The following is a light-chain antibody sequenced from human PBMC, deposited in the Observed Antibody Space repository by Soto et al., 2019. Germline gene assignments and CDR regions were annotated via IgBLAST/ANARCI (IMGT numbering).Light chain of an antibody. V-gene: IGKV3-20*01. J-gene: IGKJ1*01. CDR3: QQYGSLPQT. CDR2: GAS. Sequence: EIVLPQSPDTLSLSPGERSTLSCMASQSVSSSYLAWYQQKPGQAPRLLIYGASSRATGIPDRFSGSGSGTDFTLTISRLEPEDFAVYYCQQYGSLPQTFGQGAKVDFK. CDR1: QSVSSSY.